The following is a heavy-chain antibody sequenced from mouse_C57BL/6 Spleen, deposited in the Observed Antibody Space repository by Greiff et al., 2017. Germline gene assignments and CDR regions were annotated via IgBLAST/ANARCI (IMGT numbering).Heavy chain of an antibody. J-gene: IGHJ2*01. CDR3: ARAPGEYDAGED. Sequence: EVQLQQSGPELVKPGASVKISCKASGYTFTDYYMNWVKQSHGKSLEWIGDINPNNGGTSYNQKFKGKATLTVDKSSSTAYMELRSLTSEDSAVYYCARAPGEYDAGEDWGKGTTVTVSS. D-gene: IGHD2-4*01. CDR1: GYTFTDYY. CDR2: INPNNGGT. V-gene: IGHV1-26*01.